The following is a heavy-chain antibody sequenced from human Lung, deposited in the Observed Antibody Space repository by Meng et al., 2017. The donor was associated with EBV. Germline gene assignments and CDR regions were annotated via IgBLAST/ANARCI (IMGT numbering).Heavy chain of an antibody. J-gene: IGHJ4*02. CDR2: LIPMSDAP. CDR3: ASESGRGFTPDY. D-gene: IGHD3-10*01. CDR1: GATVRSAA. V-gene: IGHV1-69*01. Sequence: VQLVRSGAEGNKPGSAVQGSLKTSGATVRSAAVSWVRQAPGQVLEWMGGLIPMSDAPHYAQKFQDRVRITADESTSTHYMDLSGLRSEDTAVYYCASESGRGFTPDYWGQGTLVTVSS.